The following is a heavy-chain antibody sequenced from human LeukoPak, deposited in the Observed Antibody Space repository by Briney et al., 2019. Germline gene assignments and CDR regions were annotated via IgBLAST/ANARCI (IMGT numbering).Heavy chain of an antibody. CDR1: GGSISSGGYS. D-gene: IGHD2-15*01. CDR2: IYHSGST. Sequence: SSETLSLTCTVSGGSISSGGYSWSWIRQPPGKGLEWIGYIYHSGSTYYNPSLKSRVTISVDRSKNQFSLKLSSVTAADTAVYYCARAPPGGRLDYWGQGTLVTVSS. CDR3: ARAPPGGRLDY. V-gene: IGHV4-30-2*01. J-gene: IGHJ4*02.